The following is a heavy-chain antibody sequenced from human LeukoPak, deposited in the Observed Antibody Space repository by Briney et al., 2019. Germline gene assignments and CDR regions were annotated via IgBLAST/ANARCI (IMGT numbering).Heavy chain of an antibody. CDR1: GFTFSSYG. Sequence: GGSPRLSCAASGFTFSSYGMHWVRQAPGKGLEWVAVISYDESNKYYADSVKGRFTISRDNSKNTLYLQMNSLRAEDTAVYFCAKDRYSGSYMNYYYGMDVWGQGTTVTVS. V-gene: IGHV3-30*18. D-gene: IGHD1-26*01. CDR2: ISYDESNK. J-gene: IGHJ6*02. CDR3: AKDRYSGSYMNYYYGMDV.